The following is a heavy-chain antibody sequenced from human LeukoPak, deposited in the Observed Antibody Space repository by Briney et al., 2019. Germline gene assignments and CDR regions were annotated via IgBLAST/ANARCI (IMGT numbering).Heavy chain of an antibody. Sequence: GGSLRLSCAASGFTVSSNYMNWVRQAPGKGLEWVSLISSGGTTYYTDSVKGRFTISRDNSKSTLYLQMNSLRAEDTAVYYCARDPSPVYYASGSSKYYYYGMDVWGPGTTITVSS. CDR2: ISSGGTT. J-gene: IGHJ6*02. CDR1: GFTVSSNY. V-gene: IGHV3-66*01. CDR3: ARDPSPVYYASGSSKYYYYGMDV. D-gene: IGHD3-10*01.